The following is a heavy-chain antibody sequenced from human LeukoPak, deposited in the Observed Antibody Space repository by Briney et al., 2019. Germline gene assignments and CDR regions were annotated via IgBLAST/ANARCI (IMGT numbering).Heavy chain of an antibody. CDR1: GGSISSSSYY. D-gene: IGHD3-3*01. J-gene: IGHJ5*02. CDR2: IHYNGNT. Sequence: PSETLSLTCTVSGGSISSSSYYWGWTRQPPGKGLEWVGSIHYNGNTYYNPSLKGRVTISVDMSKNQFSLKLSSVTAADTAVYYCARDSNDFWSGSHGWFDPWGQGTLVTVSS. V-gene: IGHV4-39*07. CDR3: ARDSNDFWSGSHGWFDP.